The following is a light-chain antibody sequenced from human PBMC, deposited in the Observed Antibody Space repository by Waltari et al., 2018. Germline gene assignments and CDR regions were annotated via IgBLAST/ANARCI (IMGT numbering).Light chain of an antibody. V-gene: IGKV3-20*01. CDR1: QSVSSSY. Sequence: EIALTQSPGTLSLSPGERATLPCRASQSVSSSYLAWYHHKPGQAPRLLISGASNRATGIPDRFSGSGSGTDFTLTINRLEPEDFAVYYCQYADTSLITFGQGTRLEIK. CDR3: QYADTSLIT. J-gene: IGKJ5*01. CDR2: GAS.